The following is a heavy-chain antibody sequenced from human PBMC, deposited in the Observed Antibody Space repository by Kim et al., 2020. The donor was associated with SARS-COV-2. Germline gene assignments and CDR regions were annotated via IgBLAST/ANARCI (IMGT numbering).Heavy chain of an antibody. CDR1: GFTFSSYE. CDR2: ISSSGSTI. J-gene: IGHJ4*02. CDR3: ARGVWGSSFDY. D-gene: IGHD3-16*01. V-gene: IGHV3-48*03. Sequence: GGSLRLSCAASGFTFSSYEMNWVRQAPGKGLEWVSYISSSGSTIYYADSVKGRFTISRDNAKNSLYLQMNSLRAEDTAVYYCARGVWGSSFDYWGQGTLVTVSS.